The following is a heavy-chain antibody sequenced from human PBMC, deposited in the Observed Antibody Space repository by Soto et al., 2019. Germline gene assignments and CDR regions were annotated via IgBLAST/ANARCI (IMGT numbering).Heavy chain of an antibody. J-gene: IGHJ3*02. D-gene: IGHD3-16*01. V-gene: IGHV1-18*01. CDR1: GYSFTDYG. CDR2: TRAYNNNP. Sequence: QVQLVQSGPEVKKPGASVKVSCKASGYSFTDYGIGWVRQAPGQGREWVGWTRAYNNNPNYAKSLQGRVNVTTNTSTSTAYLELTGLRSDDTAVNYCTRAADRLDFVWGRNDAFEIWGQGTLVIVSS. CDR3: TRAADRLDFVWGRNDAFEI.